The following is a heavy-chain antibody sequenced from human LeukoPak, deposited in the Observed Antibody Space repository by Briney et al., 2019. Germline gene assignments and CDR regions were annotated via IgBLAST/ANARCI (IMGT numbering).Heavy chain of an antibody. V-gene: IGHV5-51*01. CDR2: IYPGDSDT. D-gene: IGHD6-13*01. Sequence: GESLKISCKGSGYSFTSYWIGWVRQMPGKGLEWMGIIYPGDSDTRYSPSFQGQVTISADKSISTAYLQWSSLKASDTAMYYCARSRGSAAAGNSNWFDPWGQGTLVTVSS. CDR3: ARSRGSAAAGNSNWFDP. CDR1: GYSFTSYW. J-gene: IGHJ5*02.